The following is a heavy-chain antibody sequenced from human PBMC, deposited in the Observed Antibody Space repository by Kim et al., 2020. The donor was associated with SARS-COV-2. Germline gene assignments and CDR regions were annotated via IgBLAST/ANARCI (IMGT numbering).Heavy chain of an antibody. CDR3: ARDWESGRSGYQSY. J-gene: IGHJ4*01. V-gene: IGHV3-33*01. CDR1: GFIFSSYG. CDR2: IWNDGSNK. Sequence: GGSLRLSCAASGFIFSSYGIHWVRRAPGKGLEWVAVIWNDGSNKYYADSVKGRFTISRDNSKNTVYLQMNSPRAEDTAVYYCARDWESGRSGYQSYWGQGTLVTVSS. D-gene: IGHD3-22*01.